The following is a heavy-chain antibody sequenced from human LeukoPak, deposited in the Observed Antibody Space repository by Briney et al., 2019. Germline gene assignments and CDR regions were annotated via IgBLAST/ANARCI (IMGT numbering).Heavy chain of an antibody. CDR3: AADSSSGWYFDY. D-gene: IGHD6-19*01. J-gene: IGHJ4*02. CDR2: IVVGSGNT. Sequence: SVKVSCKASGSTFTSSAMQWVRQARGQRLEWIGWIVVGSGNTNYAQKFQERVTITRDMSTSTAYMELSSLRSEDTAVYYCAADSSSGWYFDYWGQGTLVTVSS. CDR1: GSTFTSSA. V-gene: IGHV1-58*02.